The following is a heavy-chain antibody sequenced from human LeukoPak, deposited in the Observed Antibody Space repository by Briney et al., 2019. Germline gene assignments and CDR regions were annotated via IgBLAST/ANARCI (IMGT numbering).Heavy chain of an antibody. J-gene: IGHJ4*02. V-gene: IGHV5-51*01. CDR2: IYPGDSDT. Sequence: GESLKISCKGSGYSFTSYWIGWVRQMPGKGLEWMGIIYPGDSDTRYSPSFQGQVTISADKSINTAYLQWSSLKASDTATYYCASPRSTYDSSGYYYYWGQGTLVTVSS. CDR3: ASPRSTYDSSGYYYY. CDR1: GYSFTSYW. D-gene: IGHD3-22*01.